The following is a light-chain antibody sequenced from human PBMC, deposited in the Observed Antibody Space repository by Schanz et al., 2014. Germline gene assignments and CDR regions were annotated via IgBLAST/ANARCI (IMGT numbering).Light chain of an antibody. Sequence: QSALTQPPSASGSPGQSVTISCTGTSSDVGGYNYVSWYQQHPGKAPKLMIYEVSKRPSGVPDRFSGSKSGNTASLTVSGLQAEDEAEYYCSSNVGSNNFQFGGGTKVTVL. J-gene: IGLJ3*02. CDR3: SSNVGSNNFQ. CDR1: SSDVGGYNY. V-gene: IGLV2-8*01. CDR2: EVS.